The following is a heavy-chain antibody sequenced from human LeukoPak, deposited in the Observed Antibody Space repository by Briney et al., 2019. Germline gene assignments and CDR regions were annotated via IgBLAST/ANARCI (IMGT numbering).Heavy chain of an antibody. D-gene: IGHD3-9*01. CDR1: GCSISSYY. V-gene: IGHV4-59*01. Sequence: SETLSLTCTVSGCSISSYYWSWIRQPPGKGLEWIVYTYYSGSTNYNPSLKSRVTISVDTSKNQFSLKLSSVTAADTAVYYCARMNYDILTGYSSAEDYFDYWGKGTLVTVSS. CDR2: TYYSGST. CDR3: ARMNYDILTGYSSAEDYFDY. J-gene: IGHJ4*02.